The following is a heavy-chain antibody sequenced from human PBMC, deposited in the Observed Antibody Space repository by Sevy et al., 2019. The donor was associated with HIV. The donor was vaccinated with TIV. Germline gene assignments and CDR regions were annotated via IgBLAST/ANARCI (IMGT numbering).Heavy chain of an antibody. V-gene: IGHV3-48*02. Sequence: GGSLRLSCAASGFTFSSYSMNWVRQAPGKGLEWVSYISSSSSTIYYADSVKGRFTISRDNAKNSLYLQMNSLLDEDTAVYYCARDGPPAYYYDSSGIGGDAFDIWGQGTMVTVS. D-gene: IGHD3-22*01. CDR1: GFTFSSYS. CDR3: ARDGPPAYYYDSSGIGGDAFDI. CDR2: ISSSSSTI. J-gene: IGHJ3*02.